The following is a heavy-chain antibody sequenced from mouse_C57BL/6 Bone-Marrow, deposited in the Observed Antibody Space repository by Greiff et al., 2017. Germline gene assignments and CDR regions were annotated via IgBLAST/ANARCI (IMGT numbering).Heavy chain of an antibody. CDR2: IYPGSGST. J-gene: IGHJ4*01. Sequence: VQLQQPGAELVKPGASVKMSCKASGYTFTSYWITWVKQRPGQGLEWIGDIYPGSGSTNYNEKFKSKATLTVDTSSSTAYMHLSSLTSEYSAVYYCAREGWLLPYYYAMDYWGQGTSVTVSS. CDR3: AREGWLLPYYYAMDY. CDR1: GYTFTSYW. D-gene: IGHD2-3*01. V-gene: IGHV1-55*01.